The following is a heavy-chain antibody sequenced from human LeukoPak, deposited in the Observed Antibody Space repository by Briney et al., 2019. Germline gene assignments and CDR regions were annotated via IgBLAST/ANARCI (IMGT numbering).Heavy chain of an antibody. Sequence: ASVKGSCKASGYTFTDYYIHWVRQAPGQGLEWMGWINPNSGGTNYAQKFQGRITMTRDTSISTAYMELSRLRSDDTAVYYCARVGATYSGDPWGQGTLVTVSS. CDR3: ARVGATYSGDP. CDR2: INPNSGGT. J-gene: IGHJ5*02. CDR1: GYTFTDYY. D-gene: IGHD1-26*01. V-gene: IGHV1-2*02.